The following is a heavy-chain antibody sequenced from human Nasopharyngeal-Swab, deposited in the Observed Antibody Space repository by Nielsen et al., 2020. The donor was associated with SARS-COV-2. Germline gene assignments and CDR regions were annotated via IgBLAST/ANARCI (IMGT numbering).Heavy chain of an antibody. CDR2: IYPGDSDT. CDR1: GYSFTSYW. D-gene: IGHD1-26*01. J-gene: IGHJ4*02. V-gene: IGHV5-51*01. CDR3: SRGNYNPDY. Sequence: GGSLRLSCKGSGYSFTSYWIGWVRQMPGKGLEWMGVIYPGDSDTRYSPSFQGQVTISADKSISTAYLQWSSLKASDTAMYYCSRGNYNPDYWGQGTLVTVSS.